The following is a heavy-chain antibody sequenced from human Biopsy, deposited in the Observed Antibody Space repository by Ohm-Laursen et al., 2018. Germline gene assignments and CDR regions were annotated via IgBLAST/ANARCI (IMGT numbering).Heavy chain of an antibody. J-gene: IGHJ4*02. CDR3: ARDCNGDNCGVDF. CDR1: GGTSSNFA. CDR2: IIPLIGLT. D-gene: IGHD2-15*01. Sequence: SVKVSCKASGGTSSNFAINWVRQAPGQGLECMGRIIPLIGLTNYAQKFQGRVTITADKFTNTVYMELSSLRSDGTAVYFCARDCNGDNCGVDFWGQGTLVTVS. V-gene: IGHV1-69*04.